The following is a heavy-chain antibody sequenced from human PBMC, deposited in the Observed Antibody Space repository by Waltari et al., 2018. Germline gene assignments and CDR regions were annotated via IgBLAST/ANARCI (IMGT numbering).Heavy chain of an antibody. CDR1: GYTFSRHW. CDR3: AKRGGTDFYFDY. V-gene: IGHV5-51*03. CDR2: IYPGDSEN. D-gene: IGHD3-10*01. Sequence: EVRLVQSAAEVREQGESLKISCLHSGYTFSRHWIPWAGQMTGKGLDWMGIIYPGDSENRYNPSCQGQVTFSVDNSINSAYRQWDSLKASDTAIYYCAKRGGTDFYFDYWGQGTLVTVSS. J-gene: IGHJ4*02.